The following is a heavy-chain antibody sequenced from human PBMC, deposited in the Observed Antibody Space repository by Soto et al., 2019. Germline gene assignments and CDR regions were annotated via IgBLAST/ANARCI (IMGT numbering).Heavy chain of an antibody. J-gene: IGHJ5*02. D-gene: IGHD3-10*01. Sequence: LRLSCGASAFTFSRFAVSWVRQTPGKGLEWVSAISGSGDKTFYADSVKGRFTISRDNSKNTLYLQMNSLRVEDTAVYYCAKGLSGSGAYQWFDPWGQGTLVTVS. V-gene: IGHV3-23*01. CDR3: AKGLSGSGAYQWFDP. CDR2: ISGSGDKT. CDR1: AFTFSRFA.